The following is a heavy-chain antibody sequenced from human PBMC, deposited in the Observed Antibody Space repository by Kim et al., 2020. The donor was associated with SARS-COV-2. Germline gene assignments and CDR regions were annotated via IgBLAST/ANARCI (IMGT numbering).Heavy chain of an antibody. V-gene: IGHV3-30*18. D-gene: IGHD2-2*01. CDR1: GFTFSGYD. Sequence: GGSLRLSCAASGFTFSGYDMHWVRQAPGKGLEWVALISTDGGNTTYAGSVKGRFTISRDNSKKTVYLQMNSLTTEDTAVYYCAKDKYAGANLLDSWGQGTLVTVS. CDR3: AKDKYAGANLLDS. CDR2: ISTDGGNT. J-gene: IGHJ4*02.